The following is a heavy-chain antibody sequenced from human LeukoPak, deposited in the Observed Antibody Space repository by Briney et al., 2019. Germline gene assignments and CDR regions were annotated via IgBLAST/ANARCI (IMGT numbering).Heavy chain of an antibody. CDR1: GFTFSNYA. J-gene: IGHJ6*02. D-gene: IGHD1-1*01. CDR3: TTDGTGTGGFYYYYGMDV. CDR2: IKSKTDGGTT. Sequence: GGSLRLSCAASGFTFSNYAMSWVRQAPGKGLEWVGRIKSKTDGGTTDYAAPVKGRFTISRDDSKNTLYLQMNSLKTEDTAVYYCTTDGTGTGGFYYYYGMDVWGQGTTVTVSS. V-gene: IGHV3-15*01.